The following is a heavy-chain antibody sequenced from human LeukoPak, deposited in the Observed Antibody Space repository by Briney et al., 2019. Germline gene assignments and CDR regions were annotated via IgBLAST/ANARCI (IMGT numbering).Heavy chain of an antibody. J-gene: IGHJ6*02. Sequence: GGSLRLSCAASGFTFSSYAMSWVRQAPGKGLEWVSVIYSGGSTYYADSVKGRFTISRHNSKNTLYLQMNSLRAEDTAVYYCARETVARIQRDYYYYGMDVWGQGTTVTVSS. CDR1: GFTFSSYA. CDR2: IYSGGST. D-gene: IGHD5-12*01. V-gene: IGHV3-53*04. CDR3: ARETVARIQRDYYYYGMDV.